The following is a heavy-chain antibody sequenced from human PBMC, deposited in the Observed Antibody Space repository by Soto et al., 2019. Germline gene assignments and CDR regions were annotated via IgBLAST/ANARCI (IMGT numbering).Heavy chain of an antibody. V-gene: IGHV3-21*01. CDR2: ISSSSSYI. Sequence: GGSLRLSCAASGFTFSSYSMNWVRQAPGKGLEWVSSISSSSSYIYYADSVKGRFTISRDNAKNSLYLQMNSLRAEDTAVYYCARDFVAAAGNADYNWFDPWGQGTLVTVSS. D-gene: IGHD6-13*01. J-gene: IGHJ5*02. CDR3: ARDFVAAAGNADYNWFDP. CDR1: GFTFSSYS.